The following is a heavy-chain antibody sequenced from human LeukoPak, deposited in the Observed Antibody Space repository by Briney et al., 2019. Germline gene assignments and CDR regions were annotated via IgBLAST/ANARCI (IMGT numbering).Heavy chain of an antibody. CDR1: GFTFSSYA. CDR2: ISGSGGST. Sequence: QSGGSLRLSCAASGFTFSSYAMSWVRQAPGKGLEWVPAISGSGGSTYYADSVKGRFTISRDNSKNTLYLQMNSLRAEDTAVYYCAKTGVPYYYDSSGYYSDYWGQGTLVTVSS. D-gene: IGHD3-22*01. J-gene: IGHJ4*02. CDR3: AKTGVPYYYDSSGYYSDY. V-gene: IGHV3-23*01.